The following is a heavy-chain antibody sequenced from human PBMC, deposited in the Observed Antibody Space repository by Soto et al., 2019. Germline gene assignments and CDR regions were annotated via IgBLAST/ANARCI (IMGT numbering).Heavy chain of an antibody. CDR2: IRNKANSYTT. D-gene: IGHD5-18*01. CDR3: VVYSYSRVDY. CDR1: GFTFSDHC. J-gene: IGHJ4*02. V-gene: IGHV3-72*01. Sequence: EVQLVESGGGLVQPGGSLRLSCAASGFTFSDHCMDWVREATGKGLEWVGRIRNKANSYTTDHAASVKGRFTISREDSRNSVYLQINTLKTEDTFVFYCVVYSYSRVDYWGQRRLVTVSS.